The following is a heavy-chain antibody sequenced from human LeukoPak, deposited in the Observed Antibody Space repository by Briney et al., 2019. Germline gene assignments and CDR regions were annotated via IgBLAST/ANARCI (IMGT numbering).Heavy chain of an antibody. J-gene: IGHJ4*02. Sequence: GASVKVSCKASGGTFSSYAISWVRQAPGQGLEWMGRIIPILGIANYAQKFQGRVTITADKSTSTAYMELSSLRSEDTAVYYCARVLVDTAMVGSFDYWGQGTLVTVSS. CDR1: GGTFSSYA. CDR3: ARVLVDTAMVGSFDY. V-gene: IGHV1-69*04. CDR2: IIPILGIA. D-gene: IGHD5-18*01.